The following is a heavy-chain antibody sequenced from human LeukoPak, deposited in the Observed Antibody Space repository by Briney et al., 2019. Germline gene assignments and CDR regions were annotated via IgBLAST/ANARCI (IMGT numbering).Heavy chain of an antibody. CDR3: TRVGYIDEGIDY. V-gene: IGHV3-7*04. J-gene: IGHJ4*02. CDR2: IKQDGSKK. Sequence: GGSLRLPCVASGFPFSSYWMTWVRQAPGKGLEWVANIKQDGSKKSYVDSVKGRFTISRDNAKNSLYLQMNSLRAEDTAIYYCTRVGYIDEGIDYWGQGTLVTYSS. D-gene: IGHD5-24*01. CDR1: GFPFSSYW.